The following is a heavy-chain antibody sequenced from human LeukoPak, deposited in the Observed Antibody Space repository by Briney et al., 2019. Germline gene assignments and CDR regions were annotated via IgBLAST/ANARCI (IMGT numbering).Heavy chain of an antibody. CDR3: ARTVASGATTSNGWFDP. Sequence: GGSLRLSCAASGFTFSSYGMHWVRQAPGKGLEWVAFIRYDGSNKYYADSVKGRFTISRDNSKNTLYLQMNSLRAEDTAVYYCARTVASGATTSNGWFDPWGQGTLVTVSS. CDR2: IRYDGSNK. CDR1: GFTFSSYG. J-gene: IGHJ5*02. D-gene: IGHD1-26*01. V-gene: IGHV3-30*02.